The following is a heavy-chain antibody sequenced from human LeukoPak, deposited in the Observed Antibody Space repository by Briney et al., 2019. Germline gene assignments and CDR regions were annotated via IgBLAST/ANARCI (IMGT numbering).Heavy chain of an antibody. D-gene: IGHD4-17*01. CDR3: ARLGLRSPNY. J-gene: IGHJ4*02. V-gene: IGHV4-39*01. CDR2: IYYSGST. Sequence: PSETLSLTCTVSGGSISSSGYYWGWIRQPPGKGLEWIGSIYYSGSTYYNPSLKSRVTISVDTSKNQFSLKLSSVTAADTAVYYCARLGLRSPNYWGQGTLVTVSS. CDR1: GGSISSSGYY.